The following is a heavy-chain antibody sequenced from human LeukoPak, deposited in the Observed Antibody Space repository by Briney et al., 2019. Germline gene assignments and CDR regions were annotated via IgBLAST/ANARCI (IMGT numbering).Heavy chain of an antibody. V-gene: IGHV3-7*01. CDR3: ATDVGAD. Sequence: GGSLRLSCAASGFTFSRSWVTWVRQTPGKGLQWVANIKEDGSEKYYVDSVKGRFTISRDNAKNSLYLQMNSLRAEDTAVYYCATDVGADWGRGTLVTVSS. CDR2: IKEDGSEK. CDR1: GFTFSRSW. J-gene: IGHJ4*02.